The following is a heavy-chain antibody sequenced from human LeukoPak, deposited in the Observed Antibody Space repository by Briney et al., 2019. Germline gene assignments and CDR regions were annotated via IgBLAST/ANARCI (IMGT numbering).Heavy chain of an antibody. V-gene: IGHV3-7*01. Sequence: GGSLRLSCAASGFTFSSYWLSWVRQAPGKGLEWVANIKQDGSEKYYVDSVKGRFTISGDNAKNSLYLQMNSLRAEDTAVYYCARATYYYDSSDYYPLGYWGQGTLVTVSS. CDR1: GFTFSSYW. D-gene: IGHD3-22*01. CDR3: ARATYYYDSSDYYPLGY. J-gene: IGHJ4*02. CDR2: IKQDGSEK.